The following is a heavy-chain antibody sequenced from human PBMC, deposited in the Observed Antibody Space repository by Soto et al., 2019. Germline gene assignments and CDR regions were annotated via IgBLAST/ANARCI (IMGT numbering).Heavy chain of an antibody. CDR1: GGTFSSSA. Sequence: QVQLVQSGAEVKKPGSSVKVSCQASGGTFSSSAISWVRQAPGQGLEWMGGLIPIFGTANYAHKFQGRVTISADESTTTAYMELSSLRSEDTAVYYCARDGSGSYLLVYAYGMDVWGQSTTVTVSS. D-gene: IGHD3-10*01. J-gene: IGHJ6*02. CDR3: ARDGSGSYLLVYAYGMDV. V-gene: IGHV1-69*12. CDR2: LIPIFGTA.